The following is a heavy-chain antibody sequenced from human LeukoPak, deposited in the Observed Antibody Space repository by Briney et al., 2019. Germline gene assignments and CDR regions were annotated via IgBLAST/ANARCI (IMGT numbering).Heavy chain of an antibody. V-gene: IGHV5-51*01. J-gene: IGHJ4*02. CDR1: GYSFTSYW. Sequence: GESLKISCKGSGYSFTSYWIGWVRQMPGKGLEWMGIIYPGDSDTRYSPSFQGQVTISADKSISTAYLQWSSLKASDTAMYDCARLREIRGVIITPYYFDYWGQGTLVTVSS. CDR2: IYPGDSDT. CDR3: ARLREIRGVIITPYYFDY. D-gene: IGHD3-10*01.